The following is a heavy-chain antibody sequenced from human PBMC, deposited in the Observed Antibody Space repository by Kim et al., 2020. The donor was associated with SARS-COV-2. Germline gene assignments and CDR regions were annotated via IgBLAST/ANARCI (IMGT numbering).Heavy chain of an antibody. CDR1: GGSISSNY. Sequence: SETLSLTCTVSGGSISSNYWSWIRQPPGKGLEWIGYIYYSGSTNYNPSLKSRVTISVDTSKNQFSLKLSSVTAADTAVYYCASSVLREFDPWGQGTLVTVSS. V-gene: IGHV4-59*13. CDR3: ASSVLREFDP. CDR2: IYYSGST. J-gene: IGHJ5*02.